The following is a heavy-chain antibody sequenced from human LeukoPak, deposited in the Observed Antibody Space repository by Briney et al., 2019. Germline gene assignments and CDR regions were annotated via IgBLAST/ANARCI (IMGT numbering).Heavy chain of an antibody. CDR2: IKHDGSDK. Sequence: GGSLRLSCAASGFTFSNYWMSWVRQTPGKGLEWVANIKHDGSDKYYVDSVKGRFTISRDNAKNSLYLQMSNLRAEDTAVYFCARGGGLDVWGQGATVTVSS. CDR3: ARGGGLDV. V-gene: IGHV3-7*03. J-gene: IGHJ6*02. CDR1: GFTFSNYW. D-gene: IGHD3-16*01.